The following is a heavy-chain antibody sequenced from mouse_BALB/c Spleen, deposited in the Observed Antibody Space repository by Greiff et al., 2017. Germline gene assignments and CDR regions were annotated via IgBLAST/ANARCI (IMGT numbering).Heavy chain of an antibody. Sequence: VQLQQSGAELVKPGASVKLSCTASGFNIKDTYMHWVKQRPEQGLEWIGRIDPANGNTKYDPKFQGKATITADTASNTAYLQLSSLTSEDTAVYDCARRQLGLRGAMDYWGQGTSVTVSS. CDR2: IDPANGNT. V-gene: IGHV14-3*02. D-gene: IGHD3-2*01. CDR3: ARRQLGLRGAMDY. J-gene: IGHJ4*01. CDR1: GFNIKDTY.